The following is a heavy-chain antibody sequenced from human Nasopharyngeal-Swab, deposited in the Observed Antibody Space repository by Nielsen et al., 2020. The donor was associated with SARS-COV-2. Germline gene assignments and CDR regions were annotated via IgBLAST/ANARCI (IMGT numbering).Heavy chain of an antibody. CDR2: IIPIFGTA. V-gene: IGHV1-69*13. J-gene: IGHJ6*02. D-gene: IGHD3-3*01. CDR3: ARVFDFWSGYPRGGMDV. CDR1: GGAFSSYA. Sequence: SVKVSCKASGGAFSSYAISWVRQAPGQGLEWMGGIIPIFGTANYAQKFQGRVTITADESTSTAYMELSSLGSEDTAVYYCARVFDFWSGYPRGGMDVWGQGTTVTVSS.